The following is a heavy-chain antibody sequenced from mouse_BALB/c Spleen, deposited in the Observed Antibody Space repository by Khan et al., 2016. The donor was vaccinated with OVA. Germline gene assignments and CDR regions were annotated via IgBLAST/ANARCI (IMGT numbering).Heavy chain of an antibody. CDR1: GYTFTNYG. V-gene: IGHV9-3-1*01. CDR2: ISTYTGEP. Sequence: QIQLVQSGPELKKPGETVKISCKASGYTFTNYGMNWVKQAPGKALKWMGWISTYTGEPTYADDFKGRFAFSLETSASTAYLQITNLKNEDTATYFCTRPPHCSYVLVCWGQGTSVTVSS. J-gene: IGHJ4*01. CDR3: TRPPHCSYVLVC.